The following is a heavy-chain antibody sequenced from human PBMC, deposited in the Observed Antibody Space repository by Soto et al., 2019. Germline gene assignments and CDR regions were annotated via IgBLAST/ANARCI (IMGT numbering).Heavy chain of an antibody. Sequence: GESLKISCKGSGYSFTSYWIGWVRQMPGKGLEWMGIIYPGDSDTRYSPSFQGQVTISADNAISTAYLQWSSLKASDTASYYCARSLKSLKYSSSSGPLYYYYYGMDVWGQGTTVTVSS. J-gene: IGHJ6*02. V-gene: IGHV5-51*01. CDR1: GYSFTSYW. CDR2: IYPGDSDT. D-gene: IGHD6-6*01. CDR3: ARSLKSLKYSSSSGPLYYYYYGMDV.